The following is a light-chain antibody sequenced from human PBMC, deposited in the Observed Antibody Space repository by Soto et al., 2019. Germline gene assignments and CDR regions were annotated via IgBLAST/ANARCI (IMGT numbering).Light chain of an antibody. Sequence: IQMTQSPSSLFASVGDRVTITFRASQGIRNNLGWYQQKPGKAPKRLIYGTSNLQYGAPSRFSGSGSGTEFTLTITSLQPEDFATYYCLQDFNYPLTFGGGTKVDIK. CDR3: LQDFNYPLT. CDR1: QGIRNN. V-gene: IGKV1-6*02. CDR2: GTS. J-gene: IGKJ4*01.